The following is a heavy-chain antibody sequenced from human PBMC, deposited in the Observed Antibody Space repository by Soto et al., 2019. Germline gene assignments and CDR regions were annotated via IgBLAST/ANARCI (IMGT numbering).Heavy chain of an antibody. J-gene: IGHJ4*02. Sequence: GGSLRLSCAASGFTFTSFAMHWVRQAPSKGLEWVAVISFNGANKYYADSVKGRFTISRDNSKNTLYLQMNSLRPDDTALYYCATGLNYWGQGTLVTVSS. CDR3: ATGLNY. V-gene: IGHV3-30-3*01. CDR1: GFTFTSFA. CDR2: ISFNGANK.